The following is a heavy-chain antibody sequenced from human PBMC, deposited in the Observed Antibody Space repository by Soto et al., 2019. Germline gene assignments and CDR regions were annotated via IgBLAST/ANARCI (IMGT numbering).Heavy chain of an antibody. D-gene: IGHD3-9*01. J-gene: IGHJ6*03. V-gene: IGHV5-51*01. Sequence: PGESLKISCKGSGYSFTSYWIGWVRQMPGKGLEWMGIIYPGDSDTRYSPSFQGQVTISVDTSKNQFSLKLSSVTAADTAVYYCARFMAAPAGFYYYDYMDVWGKGTTVTVSS. CDR3: ARFMAAPAGFYYYDYMDV. CDR2: IYPGDSDT. CDR1: GYSFTSYW.